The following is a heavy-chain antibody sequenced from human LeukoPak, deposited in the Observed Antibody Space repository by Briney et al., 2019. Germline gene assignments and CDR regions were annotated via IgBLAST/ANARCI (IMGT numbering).Heavy chain of an antibody. CDR1: GYTFTGYY. CDR2: INPDSGGT. CDR3: ARFIRGYDFWSGYYPYFGY. V-gene: IGHV1-2*06. D-gene: IGHD3-3*01. J-gene: IGHJ4*02. Sequence: ASVKVSCKASGYTFTGYYMHWVRQAPGQGLEWMGRINPDSGGTNYAQKFQGRVTMTRDTSISTAYMELSRLRSDDTAVYYCARFIRGYDFWSGYYPYFGYWGQGTLVTVSS.